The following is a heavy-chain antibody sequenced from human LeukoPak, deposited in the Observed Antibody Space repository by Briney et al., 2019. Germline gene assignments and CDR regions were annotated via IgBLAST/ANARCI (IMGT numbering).Heavy chain of an antibody. D-gene: IGHD6-19*01. CDR2: VYYGGTT. CDR1: GDSISNTNYY. V-gene: IGHV4-39*01. Sequence: PSATLSLTCTVSGDSISNTNYYWDWVRQPPGKGLEWIGNVYYGGTTYYTPSLKSRVTISVDSSKNQFSLKLRSVTAADTGVYYCVASEGKYASGWYASYYFDSWGRGTLVAVST. CDR3: VASEGKYASGWYASYYFDS. J-gene: IGHJ4*02.